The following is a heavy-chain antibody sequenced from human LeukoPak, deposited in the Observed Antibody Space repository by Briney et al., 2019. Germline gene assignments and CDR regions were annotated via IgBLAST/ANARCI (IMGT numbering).Heavy chain of an antibody. J-gene: IGHJ6*03. Sequence: SETLSLTCTVSGYSMSSGYYWGWIRQPPERGLEWIGSMYHTGSTYYNPSLKSRVTISVDTSKNQFYLKLSSVTAADTAVYYCARHGDGSGSYYNNRGYFYYYYMDVWGKGTTVTISS. V-gene: IGHV4-38-2*02. CDR1: GYSMSSGYY. CDR2: MYHTGST. CDR3: ARHGDGSGSYYNNRGYFYYYYMDV. D-gene: IGHD3-10*01.